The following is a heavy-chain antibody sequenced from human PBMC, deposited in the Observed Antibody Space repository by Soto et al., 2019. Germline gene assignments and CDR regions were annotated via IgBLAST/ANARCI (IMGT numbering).Heavy chain of an antibody. CDR2: ISSNGDST. J-gene: IGHJ4*02. Sequence: GGSLRLSCAASGFTFSSYAMHWVRQAPGKGLEYVSAISSNGDSTYYANSVKGRFTISRDNSKNTLYLQMGSLRAEDMAVYYCARGHYSYYDSSGYYPGAYYFDYWGQGTLVTVSS. CDR3: ARGHYSYYDSSGYYPGAYYFDY. D-gene: IGHD3-22*01. CDR1: GFTFSSYA. V-gene: IGHV3-64*01.